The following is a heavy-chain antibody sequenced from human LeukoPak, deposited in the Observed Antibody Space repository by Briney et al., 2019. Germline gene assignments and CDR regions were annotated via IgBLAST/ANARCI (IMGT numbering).Heavy chain of an antibody. D-gene: IGHD2-15*01. J-gene: IGHJ4*02. Sequence: ASVKVSCKASGYTFTGYYMHWVRQAPGQGLEWMGWINPNSGGTNYAQKFQGRVTMTRDTSISTAYMELSRLRSDDTAVYYCARGGRLGYCSGGSCYGVGYWGQGTLVTVSS. CDR2: INPNSGGT. CDR1: GYTFTGYY. CDR3: ARGGRLGYCSGGSCYGVGY. V-gene: IGHV1-2*02.